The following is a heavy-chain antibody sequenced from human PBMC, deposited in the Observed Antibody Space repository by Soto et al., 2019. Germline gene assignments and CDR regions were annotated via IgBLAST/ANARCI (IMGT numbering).Heavy chain of an antibody. CDR2: IKQDGSEK. CDR3: ARGHKHSRFDV. D-gene: IGHD3-3*02. Sequence: GGSLRLSCAASGFTFSSYWMSWVRQAPGKGLEWVANIKQDGSEKYYVDSVKGRFTISRDNAKNSLYLQMNSLRAEDTAVEDCARGHKHSRFDVWGQGTLVPVSS. V-gene: IGHV3-7*01. J-gene: IGHJ4*02. CDR1: GFTFSSYW.